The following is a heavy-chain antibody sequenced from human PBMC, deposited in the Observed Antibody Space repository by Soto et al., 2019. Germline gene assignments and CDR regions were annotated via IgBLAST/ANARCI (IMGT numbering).Heavy chain of an antibody. CDR2: IYGDDNK. J-gene: IGHJ5*02. Sequence: QITLKESGPTLVKPTQTLTLTCTFFGFSLSTSGVGVGWIRQPPGKAPEWLALIYGDDNKLYSPSLKSRLTSTKDSTKNQVVLKITNMDPVDTATYYCVHRQGYGSMDPLGQGTQVTVSS. CDR1: GFSLSTSGVG. V-gene: IGHV2-5*02. CDR3: VHRQGYGSMDP. D-gene: IGHD3-10*01.